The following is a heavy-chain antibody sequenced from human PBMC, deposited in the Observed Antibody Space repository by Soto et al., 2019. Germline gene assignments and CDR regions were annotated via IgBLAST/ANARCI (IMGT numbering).Heavy chain of an antibody. V-gene: IGHV6-1*01. CDR3: TGITWFRGMDV. CDR1: GDSVSSNSAG. CDR2: TYYKSKWNN. J-gene: IGHJ6*02. D-gene: IGHD3-10*01. Sequence: PSATLSLPCAISGDSVSSNSAGWNSIRQSPSRGLEGLGRTYYKSKWNNDYALSVKSRITINPDTSKNQFSLHLYSVTPEDTAVYYCTGITWFRGMDVWGQGTPVTVSS.